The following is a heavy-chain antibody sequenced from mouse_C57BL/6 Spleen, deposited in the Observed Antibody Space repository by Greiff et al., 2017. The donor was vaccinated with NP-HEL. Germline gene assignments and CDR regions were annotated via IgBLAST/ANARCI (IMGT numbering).Heavy chain of an antibody. CDR3: ARIYYYGSSYWYFDY. J-gene: IGHJ2*01. Sequence: VQLVESGPGLVAPSQSLSITCTVSGFSLTSYAISWVRQPPGKGLEWLGVIWTGGGTNYNSALKSRLSISKDNSKSQVFLKMNNPQTDDTARYYCARIYYYGSSYWYFDYWGQGTTLTVSS. D-gene: IGHD1-1*01. V-gene: IGHV2-9-1*01. CDR2: IWTGGGT. CDR1: GFSLTSYA.